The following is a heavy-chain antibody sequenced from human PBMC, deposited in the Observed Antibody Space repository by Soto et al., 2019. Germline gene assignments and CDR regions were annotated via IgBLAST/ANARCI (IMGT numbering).Heavy chain of an antibody. CDR2: IYHSGST. J-gene: IGHJ4*02. D-gene: IGHD6-13*01. V-gene: IGHV4-4*02. Sequence: PSETLSLTCAVSGGSISSSNWWSWVRQPPGKGLEWIGEIYHSGSTNYNPSLKSRVTISVDKSKNQFSLKLSSVTAADTAVYYCATGGSNWYEVLDYWGQGTLVTVSS. CDR3: ATGGSNWYEVLDY. CDR1: GGSISSSNW.